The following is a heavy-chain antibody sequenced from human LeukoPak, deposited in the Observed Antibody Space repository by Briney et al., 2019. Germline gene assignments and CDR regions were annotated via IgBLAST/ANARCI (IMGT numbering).Heavy chain of an antibody. D-gene: IGHD3-22*01. Sequence: SETLSLTCTVSGGSISSSSYYWGWIRQPPGKGLEWIGSIYYSGSTYYNPSLKSRVTISVDASKNQFSLKLSSVTAADTAVYYCARTFEYYYDSSCFGYWGQGTLVTVSS. CDR3: ARTFEYYYDSSCFGY. CDR1: GGSISSSSYY. CDR2: IYYSGST. V-gene: IGHV4-39*07. J-gene: IGHJ4*02.